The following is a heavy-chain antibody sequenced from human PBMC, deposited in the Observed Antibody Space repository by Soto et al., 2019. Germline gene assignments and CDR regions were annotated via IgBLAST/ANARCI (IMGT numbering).Heavy chain of an antibody. V-gene: IGHV4-59*01. D-gene: IGHD1-26*01. CDR3: ARGKYSGSYYDWFDP. Sequence: SETLSLTCTFSGFSIITYYWSWIRQPTGKGLEWIGYIYYSGTTNYNPSLKSRVTISVDTSKNQFSLKLSSVTAADTAVYYCARGKYSGSYYDWFDPWGQGTLVTSPQ. CDR1: GFSIITYY. J-gene: IGHJ5*02. CDR2: IYYSGTT.